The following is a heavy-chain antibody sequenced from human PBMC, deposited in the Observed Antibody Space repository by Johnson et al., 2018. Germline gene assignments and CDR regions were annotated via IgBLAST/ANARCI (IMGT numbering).Heavy chain of an antibody. Sequence: VQLQESGGGLVQPGGSLRLSCAASGFTFSSYALHWVRQATGKGLEWVSAIGTAGDTYYPGSVKGRFTISRENAKNSLYLQRNSLSAGDTAVYYCARDNGGDAVYIRGQWTMVTVSS. D-gene: IGHD2-8*01. CDR2: IGTAGDT. CDR1: GFTFSSYA. V-gene: IGHV3-13*01. CDR3: ARDNGGDAVYI. J-gene: IGHJ3*02.